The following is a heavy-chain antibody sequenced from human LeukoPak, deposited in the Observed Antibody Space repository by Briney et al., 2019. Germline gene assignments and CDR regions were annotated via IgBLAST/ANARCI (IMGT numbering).Heavy chain of an antibody. J-gene: IGHJ4*02. V-gene: IGHV4-38-2*01. D-gene: IGHD2-2*01. CDR3: ARWWRASCCYFDY. CDR1: GYSISSGYY. Sequence: SETLSLTCAVSGYSISSGYYWGWIRQPPGKGLEWIGSIYHSGSTYYNPSLKSRVTISVDTSKNQFSLNLSSVTAADTAVYYCARWWRASCCYFDYWGQGTLVTVSS. CDR2: IYHSGST.